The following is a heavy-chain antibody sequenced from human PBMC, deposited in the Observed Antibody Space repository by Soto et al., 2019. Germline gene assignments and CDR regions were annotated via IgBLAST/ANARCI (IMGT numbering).Heavy chain of an antibody. J-gene: IGHJ4*02. CDR2: ISGSGGST. CDR1: GFTFSSSA. V-gene: IGHV3-23*01. D-gene: IGHD3-3*01. CDR3: AKVTYDFWSYFDY. Sequence: PGGSLRLSCAASGFTFSSSAMSWVRQAPGKGLEWVSAISGSGGSTYYADSVKGRFTISRDNSKNTLYLQMNSLRAEDTAVYYCAKVTYDFWSYFDYWGQGTLVTVSS.